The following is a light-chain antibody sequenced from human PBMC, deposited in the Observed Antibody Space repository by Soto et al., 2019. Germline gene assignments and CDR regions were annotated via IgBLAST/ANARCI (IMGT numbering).Light chain of an antibody. Sequence: QMTPYSFTLSGNVGDRVTIPFRASQTISSWLAWYQQKPGKAPKLLIYKASTLKSGVPSRFSGSGSGTEFTLTISSLQPDDFATYYCQHYNSYSEAFGQGTKVDNK. CDR1: QTISSW. CDR2: KAS. CDR3: QHYNSYSEA. J-gene: IGKJ1*01. V-gene: IGKV1-5*03.